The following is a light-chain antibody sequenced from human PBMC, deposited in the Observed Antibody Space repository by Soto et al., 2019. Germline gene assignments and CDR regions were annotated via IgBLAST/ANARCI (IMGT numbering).Light chain of an antibody. CDR2: EAY. CDR3: CSYAGSRKFVV. J-gene: IGLJ2*01. CDR1: SSDVGSFNL. V-gene: IGLV2-23*02. Sequence: QSALTQPASVSGSPGQSITISCTGTSSDVGSFNLVSWYQQHPGKAPKLIIYEAYKRPSGISDRFSGSKSGNAASLTISGLQAEDAADYYCCSYAGSRKFVVFGGGTKLTVL.